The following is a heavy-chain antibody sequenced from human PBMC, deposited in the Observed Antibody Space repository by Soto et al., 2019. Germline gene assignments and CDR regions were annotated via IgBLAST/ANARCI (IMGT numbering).Heavy chain of an antibody. V-gene: IGHV3-30*18. CDR3: AKDYLGNSKTFDV. CDR1: GFTFNKYA. D-gene: IGHD2-2*01. Sequence: GGSLRLSCAVSGFTFNKYAMHWVRQAPGRGLEWVALISDDGTNKYFLDSVKGRFSIYRDNSRNIVYLQMSRLTTEDAAVYYCAKDYLGNSKTFDVWGQGTLVTVSS. J-gene: IGHJ3*01. CDR2: ISDDGTNK.